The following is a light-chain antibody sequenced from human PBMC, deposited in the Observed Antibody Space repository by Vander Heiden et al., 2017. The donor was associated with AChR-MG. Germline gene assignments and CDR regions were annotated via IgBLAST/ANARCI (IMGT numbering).Light chain of an antibody. CDR1: QSLLHSKGYNY. CDR3: RQALQTPRT. J-gene: IGKJ1*01. V-gene: IGKV2-28*01. Sequence: DIVMTQSALSLPVTPGEPASISRRSSQSLLHSKGYNYLDWYLQKPEQSPQLLIYLGSNRASGVPDRFSGSGSGTDFTLKISRVEAEDVGVYYCRQALQTPRTFGQGTKVEIK. CDR2: LGS.